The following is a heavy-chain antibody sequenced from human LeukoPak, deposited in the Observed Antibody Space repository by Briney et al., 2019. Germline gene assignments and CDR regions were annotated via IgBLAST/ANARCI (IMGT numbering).Heavy chain of an antibody. Sequence: PGGSLRLSCAASRFTFSSYAMHWVRQAPGKGLEWVAVISYDGSNKYYADSVKGRFTISRDNSKNTLYLQMNSLRAEDTAVYYCAASSGWYREFDYWGQGTLVTVSS. J-gene: IGHJ4*02. CDR2: ISYDGSNK. CDR1: RFTFSSYA. CDR3: AASSGWYREFDY. V-gene: IGHV3-30-3*01. D-gene: IGHD6-19*01.